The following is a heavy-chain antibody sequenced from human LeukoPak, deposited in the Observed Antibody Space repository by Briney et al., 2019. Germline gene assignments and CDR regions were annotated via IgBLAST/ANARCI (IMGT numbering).Heavy chain of an antibody. D-gene: IGHD6-19*01. V-gene: IGHV1-18*01. CDR1: GYTFTTYN. Sequence: ASVKVSCKASGYTFTTYNINWVRQAPGQGLEWMGWISGYNGNTNYAQKLQGRVTMTTDTSTSTAYMELRSLKSDDTAVYYCATVLWPYSSGWNYFDYWGQGTLVTVSS. CDR2: ISGYNGNT. J-gene: IGHJ4*02. CDR3: ATVLWPYSSGWNYFDY.